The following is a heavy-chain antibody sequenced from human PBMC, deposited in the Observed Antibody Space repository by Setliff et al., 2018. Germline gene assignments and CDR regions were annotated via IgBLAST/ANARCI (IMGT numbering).Heavy chain of an antibody. D-gene: IGHD5-18*01. CDR3: AKGSYSYGL. Sequence: PGESLKISCKGAGYRFTYYWIAWVRQAPGKGLEWVSAISSSGGSTYYADPVKGRFTISRDNSKNTLYLQMNSLRAEDTAVYYCAKGSYSYGLWGQGTLVTVSS. J-gene: IGHJ4*02. V-gene: IGHV3-23*01. CDR2: ISSSGGST. CDR1: GYRFTYYW.